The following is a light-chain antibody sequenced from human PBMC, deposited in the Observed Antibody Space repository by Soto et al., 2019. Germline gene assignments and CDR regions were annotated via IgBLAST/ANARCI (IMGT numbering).Light chain of an antibody. CDR2: WAS. CDR1: QSVLYSSDNQNY. Sequence: DIVMTQSPDSLAVSLGERATINCKSSQSVLYSSDNQNYLAWYQQKPGQPPKLLIDWASTRASGVPDRFSGSGSGTDFSLTISSRQAEDVAVYYGLQYYNTPLTFGGGTKVEIK. V-gene: IGKV4-1*01. CDR3: LQYYNTPLT. J-gene: IGKJ4*01.